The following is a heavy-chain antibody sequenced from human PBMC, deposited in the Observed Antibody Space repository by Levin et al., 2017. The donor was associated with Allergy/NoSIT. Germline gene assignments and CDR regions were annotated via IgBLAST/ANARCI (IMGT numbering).Heavy chain of an antibody. J-gene: IGHJ6*02. V-gene: IGHV4-28*01. CDR2: IYYSGIT. CDR3: TRSMGSRYDFPTRYGMDG. Sequence: SETLSLTCAVSGYSITSSNWWGWIRQPPGKRLEWIGYIYYSGITYYNPSLKSRVAMSVDTSKNQFSLKLSSVTAVDTAVYYCTRSMGSRYDFPTRYGMDGWGQGTTVTVSS. CDR1: GYSITSSNW. D-gene: IGHD3-3*01.